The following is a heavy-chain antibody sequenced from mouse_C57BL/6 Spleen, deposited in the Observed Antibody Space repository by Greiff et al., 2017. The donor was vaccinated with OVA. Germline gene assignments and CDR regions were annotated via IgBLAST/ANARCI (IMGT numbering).Heavy chain of an antibody. V-gene: IGHV5-17*01. J-gene: IGHJ3*01. CDR2: ISRGSGTI. Sequence: EVHLVESGGGLVKPGGSLKLSCAASGFTFSDYGMHWVRQAPEKGLEWVAYISRGSGTIYYADTVKGRFTIPRANPNNTTFLQMNSLTSEDTAMFYSARDDYWGQGTLVTVSA. CDR1: GFTFSDYG. CDR3: ARDDY.